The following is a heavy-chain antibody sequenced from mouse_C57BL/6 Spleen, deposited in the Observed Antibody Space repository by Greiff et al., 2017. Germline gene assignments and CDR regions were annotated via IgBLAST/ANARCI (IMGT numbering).Heavy chain of an antibody. D-gene: IGHD4-1*02. Sequence: QVQLQQPGAELVRPGSSVKLSCKASGYAFTSYWMDWVKQRPGQGLEWIGNIYPSDSETHYNQKFKDKATLTVDKSSSTAYMQLSSLTSEDSAVYYCARCPTGTGYAMDYWGQGTSVTVSS. CDR1: GYAFTSYW. J-gene: IGHJ4*01. V-gene: IGHV1-61*01. CDR3: ARCPTGTGYAMDY. CDR2: IYPSDSET.